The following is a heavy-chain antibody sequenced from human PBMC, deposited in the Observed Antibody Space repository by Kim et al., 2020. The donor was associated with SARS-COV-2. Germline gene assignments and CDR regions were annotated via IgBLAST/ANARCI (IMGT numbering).Heavy chain of an antibody. J-gene: IGHJ4*02. CDR3: ARRGPPFDY. CDR2: GIP. Sequence: GIPNSAQRCQGRVQITGDKSTSTAYMELSSLRSEDTAVYYCARRGPPFDYWGQGTLVTVSS. V-gene: IGHV1-69*02.